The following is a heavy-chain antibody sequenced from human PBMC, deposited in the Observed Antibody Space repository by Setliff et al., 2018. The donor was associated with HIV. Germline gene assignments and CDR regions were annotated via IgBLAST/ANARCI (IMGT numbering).Heavy chain of an antibody. CDR1: GFTFSNAW. D-gene: IGHD4-17*01. J-gene: IGHJ6*02. CDR3: TRGKTTVTTYYYNGMDV. CDR2: IKSKTDGGTT. V-gene: IGHV3-15*01. Sequence: RLSCAASGFTFSNAWMNWVRQAPGKGLEWVGRIKSKTDGGTTDYAAPVKGRFSISRDDSKDMLYLQMNSLKTEDTAVYHCTRGKTTVTTYYYNGMDVWGQGTTVTVSS.